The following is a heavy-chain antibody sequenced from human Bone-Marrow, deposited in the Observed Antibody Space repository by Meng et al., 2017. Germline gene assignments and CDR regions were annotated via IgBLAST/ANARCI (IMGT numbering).Heavy chain of an antibody. J-gene: IGHJ6*02. Sequence: SQTRSLTGAISGDSVSSNSAAWNWIRQSPSRGLEWLGRTYYRSKWYNDYAVSVKSRITINPDTSKNQFSLQLNSVTPEDTAGYYCARERGYYYGSGRPTYYYYYGMDVWGQGTTVTVSS. V-gene: IGHV6-1*01. CDR3: ARERGYYYGSGRPTYYYYYGMDV. CDR2: TYYRSKWYN. CDR1: GDSVSSNSAA. D-gene: IGHD3-10*01.